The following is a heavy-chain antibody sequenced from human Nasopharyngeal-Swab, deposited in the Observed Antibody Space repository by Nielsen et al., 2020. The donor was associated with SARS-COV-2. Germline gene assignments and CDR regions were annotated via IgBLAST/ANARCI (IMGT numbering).Heavy chain of an antibody. D-gene: IGHD1-26*01. V-gene: IGHV4-39*07. CDR3: ARGPYSGSYYVPRSSPHLFDY. CDR2: INHSGSA. J-gene: IGHJ4*02. CDR1: GGSISSSSYY. Sequence: SETLSLTCTVSGGSISSSSYYWGWIRQSPGKGLEWIGEINHSGSANYNPSLKSRVTISIDTSKNQFSLKLSSVTAADTAVYYCARGPYSGSYYVPRSSPHLFDYWGQGTLVTVSS.